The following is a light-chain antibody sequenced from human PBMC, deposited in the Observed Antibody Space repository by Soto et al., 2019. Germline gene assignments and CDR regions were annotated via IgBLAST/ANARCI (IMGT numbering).Light chain of an antibody. CDR2: GAS. V-gene: IGKV3-15*01. CDR1: QPVNNN. Sequence: IVMTQSPATLSVSPGDRVSLSCRSSQPVNNNLAWYQHKPGQAPRLLIYGASTRATGISARFSGGGSGTEFTLTISSLQSQDFALYFCQQYEKWPPSITLGQGTRLEIK. CDR3: QQYEKWPPSIT. J-gene: IGKJ5*01.